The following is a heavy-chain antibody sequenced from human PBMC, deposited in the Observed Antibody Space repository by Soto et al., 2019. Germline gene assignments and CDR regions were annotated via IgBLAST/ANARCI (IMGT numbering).Heavy chain of an antibody. CDR3: TRGGGRDSHEHF. CDR2: IKEDGSEK. D-gene: IGHD1-26*01. CDR1: GFKFRSYW. V-gene: IGHV3-7*01. J-gene: IGHJ4*02. Sequence: EVQLVESGGTLVHPGGSLRLSCVASGFKFRSYWMSWVRQAPGKGLEWLANIKEDGSEKYYVDSVEGRFTISRDKARNSVYLQMNSLRAEDTAIYYCTRGGGRDSHEHFCGLGTLVIVSS.